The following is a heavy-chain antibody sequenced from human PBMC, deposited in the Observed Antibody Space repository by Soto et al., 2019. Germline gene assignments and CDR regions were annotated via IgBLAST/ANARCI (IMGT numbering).Heavy chain of an antibody. D-gene: IGHD1-26*01. CDR2: IWYDGSNK. V-gene: IGHV3-33*01. CDR3: ARRSWELLHRGPFDY. Sequence: PGGSLRLSCAASGFTFSSYGMHWVRQAPGKGLEWVAVIWYDGSNKYYADSVKGRFTISRDNSKNTLYLQMNSLRAEDTAVYYCARRSWELLHRGPFDYWGQGTLVTVSS. CDR1: GFTFSSYG. J-gene: IGHJ4*02.